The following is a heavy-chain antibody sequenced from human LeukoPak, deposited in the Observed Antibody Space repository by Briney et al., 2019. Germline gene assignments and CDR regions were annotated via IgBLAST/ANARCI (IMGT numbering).Heavy chain of an antibody. Sequence: GASVKVSCKASGYTFTSYGISWVRQAPGQGLEWMGWISAYNGNTNYAQKLQGRVTMTTDTSTSTAYMELRSLRSEDTAVYYCARARTYYYDSSGYYHDYWGQGTLVTVSS. CDR1: GYTFTSYG. CDR2: ISAYNGNT. D-gene: IGHD3-22*01. CDR3: ARARTYYYDSSGYYHDY. V-gene: IGHV1-18*01. J-gene: IGHJ4*02.